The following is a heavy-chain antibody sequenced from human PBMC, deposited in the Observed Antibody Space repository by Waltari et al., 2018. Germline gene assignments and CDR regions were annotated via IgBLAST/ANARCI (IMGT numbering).Heavy chain of an antibody. J-gene: IGHJ3*02. Sequence: QVQLQQWGAGLLKPSETLSLTCAVYGGSFSGYYWSWIRQPPGKGLEWIGEINHSGSTKYNPSLKSRVTISVETSKNQFSRKLSSVTAADTAVYYCATLGETTVTKDAFDIWGQGTMVTVSS. D-gene: IGHD4-17*01. CDR2: INHSGST. V-gene: IGHV4-34*01. CDR1: GGSFSGYY. CDR3: ATLGETTVTKDAFDI.